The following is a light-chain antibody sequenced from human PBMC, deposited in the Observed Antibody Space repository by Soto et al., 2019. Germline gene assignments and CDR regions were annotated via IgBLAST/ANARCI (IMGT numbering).Light chain of an antibody. V-gene: IGLV2-11*01. Sequence: QSALTQPRSVSGSPGQSVTISCTGTSRDVGGYNYVSWYQQHPGKAPKLLIYDVTKRPSGVPDRFSASKSDNTASLTISGLQAEDEADYYCCSYGGSSAFNMFGGGTKLTVL. J-gene: IGLJ3*02. CDR3: CSYGGSSAFNM. CDR2: DVT. CDR1: SRDVGGYNY.